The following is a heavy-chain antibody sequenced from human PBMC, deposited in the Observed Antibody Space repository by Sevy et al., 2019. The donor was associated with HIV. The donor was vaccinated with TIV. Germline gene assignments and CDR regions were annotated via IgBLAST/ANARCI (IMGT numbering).Heavy chain of an antibody. Sequence: GGSLRLSCAASGFTFSSYSMNWVRQAPGKGLEWVSSISSSSSYIYYADSVKGRFTISRDNAKNSLYLQMSSLRAEDTAVYHCVGGVLRFGELEPLDYWGLGTLVTVSS. J-gene: IGHJ4*02. D-gene: IGHD3-10*01. CDR2: ISSSSSYI. CDR3: VGGVLRFGELEPLDY. V-gene: IGHV3-21*06. CDR1: GFTFSSYS.